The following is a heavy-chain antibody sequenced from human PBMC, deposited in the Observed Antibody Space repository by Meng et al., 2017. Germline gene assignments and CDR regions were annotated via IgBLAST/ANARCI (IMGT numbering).Heavy chain of an antibody. Sequence: GESLKISCAASGFTFSSYSMNRVRQAPGKGLEWVSSISSSSSYIYYADSVKGRFTISRDNAKNTLYLQMNSLRAEDTAVYYCARTYYYDSSGYYYYGMDVWGQGTTVTVSS. D-gene: IGHD3-22*01. V-gene: IGHV3-21*01. J-gene: IGHJ6*02. CDR1: GFTFSSYS. CDR3: ARTYYYDSSGYYYYGMDV. CDR2: ISSSSSYI.